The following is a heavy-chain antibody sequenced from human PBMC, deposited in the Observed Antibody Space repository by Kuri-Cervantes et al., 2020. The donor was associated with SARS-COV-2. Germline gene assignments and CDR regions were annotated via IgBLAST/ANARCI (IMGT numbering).Heavy chain of an antibody. V-gene: IGHV1-2*04. Sequence: ASVKVSCKASGYTFTGYYIHWVRQAPGQGLEWMGWINPNSGGTNYAQKFQGWVTMTRDTSINTAYMELSRLRSDDTAVYYCARARVRGVITTYYYYGMDVRGQGTTVTVSS. CDR2: INPNSGGT. CDR3: ARARVRGVITTYYYYGMDV. CDR1: GYTFTGYY. J-gene: IGHJ6*02. D-gene: IGHD3-10*01.